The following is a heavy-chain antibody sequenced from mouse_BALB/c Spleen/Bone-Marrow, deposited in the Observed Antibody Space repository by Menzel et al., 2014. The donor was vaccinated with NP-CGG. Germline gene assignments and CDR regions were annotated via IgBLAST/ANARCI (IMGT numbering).Heavy chain of an antibody. J-gene: IGHJ4*01. CDR3: ARDSFLITRALDY. V-gene: IGHV2-6-7*01. D-gene: IGHD2-4*01. CDR2: IWGDGST. CDR1: GFSLTGYG. Sequence: VKLEESGPGLVAPSQSLSITCTVSGFSLTGYGVSWVRQPPGKGLEWLGMIWGDGSTDYNSALKSRLSITKDNSKSQVFLKMSCLQTDDTARYYCARDSFLITRALDYWGQGTSVTVSS.